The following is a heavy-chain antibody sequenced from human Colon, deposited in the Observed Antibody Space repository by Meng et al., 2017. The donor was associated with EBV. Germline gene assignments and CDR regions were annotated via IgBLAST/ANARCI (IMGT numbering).Heavy chain of an antibody. V-gene: IGHV4-4*02. CDR1: GGSISSSPW. J-gene: IGHJ4*02. Sequence: QVRESGPGLVKPSGTPSLTGAVSGGSISSSPWWTWVRQPPGKGLEWIGEVYHTGSTKYNPSLKSRVTISVDTSNNQFSLKLSSVTAADTAVYYCGRPHLISVAGHFDYWGQGTLVTVSS. D-gene: IGHD6-19*01. CDR2: VYHTGST. CDR3: GRPHLISVAGHFDY.